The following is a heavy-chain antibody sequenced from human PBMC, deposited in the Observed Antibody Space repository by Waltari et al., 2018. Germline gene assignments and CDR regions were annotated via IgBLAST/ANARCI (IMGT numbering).Heavy chain of an antibody. D-gene: IGHD2-2*01. CDR1: GFSLSTSGMR. Sequence: QVTLKESGPALVKPTQTLTLTCPFSGFSLSTSGMRLSWIRQPPGTALEWLARIDWDDDKFYSTSLKTRLTISKDTSKNQVVLTMTNMDPVDTATYYCARTTYCSSTSCHGDNWFDPWGQGTLVTVSS. V-gene: IGHV2-70*04. J-gene: IGHJ5*02. CDR2: IDWDDDK. CDR3: ARTTYCSSTSCHGDNWFDP.